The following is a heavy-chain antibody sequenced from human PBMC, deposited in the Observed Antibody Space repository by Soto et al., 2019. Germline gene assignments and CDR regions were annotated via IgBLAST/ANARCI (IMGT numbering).Heavy chain of an antibody. V-gene: IGHV3-23*01. J-gene: IGHJ4*02. CDR2: ISGSGDST. CDR3: ARRGPGTYFDY. D-gene: IGHD6-13*01. CDR1: GFTFSSYA. Sequence: EVQLLDSGGGLVQPGGSLRLSCAASGFTFSSYAMNWVRQAPGKGLEWVSVISGSGDSTYYADSVKGRFTISRDNSKNTLYLQMNSLRPDDTAVYYCARRGPGTYFDYWGQGTLVTVSS.